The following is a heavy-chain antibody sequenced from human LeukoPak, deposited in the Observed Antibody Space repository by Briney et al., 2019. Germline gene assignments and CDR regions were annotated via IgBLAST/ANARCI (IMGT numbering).Heavy chain of an antibody. CDR3: ARDHLGFD. CDR1: GFIFRNYA. V-gene: IGHV3-33*01. J-gene: IGHJ4*02. D-gene: IGHD3-16*01. Sequence: PGGSLRLSCLASGFIFRNYAMHWVRQAPGKGLEWVAVIRYDGSKDGSNKYYADSVKGRFTISRDDSESTLYLQMDSLRAEDTAVYFCARDHLGFDWGQGTLVTVSS. CDR2: IRYDGSKDGSNK.